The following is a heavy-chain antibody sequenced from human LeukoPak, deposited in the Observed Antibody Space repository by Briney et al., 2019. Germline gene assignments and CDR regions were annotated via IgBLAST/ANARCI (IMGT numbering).Heavy chain of an antibody. V-gene: IGHV1-69*04. CDR3: ARDCSSTSCYRDP. CDR2: IIPILGIA. D-gene: IGHD2-2*01. J-gene: IGHJ5*02. CDR1: GGTFSSYA. Sequence: GASVKVSCKASGGTFSSYAISWVRQAPGQGLEWMGRIIPILGIANYAQKFQGRVTITADKSTSTAYMELSSLRSEDTAVYYCARDCSSTSCYRDPWGQGTLVTVSS.